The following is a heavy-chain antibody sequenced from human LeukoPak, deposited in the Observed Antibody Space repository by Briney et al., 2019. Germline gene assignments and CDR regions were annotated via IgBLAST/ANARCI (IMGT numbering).Heavy chain of an antibody. J-gene: IGHJ4*02. D-gene: IGHD1-26*01. CDR1: GFTFSSYA. CDR2: ISYDGSNK. V-gene: IGHV3-30-3*01. CDR3: ARDRVGVTSKFDY. Sequence: GGSLRLSCAASGFTFSSYAMHWVRQAPGKGLEWVAVISYDGSNKYYADSVKGRFTISRGNSKNTLYLQMNSLRAEDTAVYFCARDRVGVTSKFDYWGQGTLVTVSS.